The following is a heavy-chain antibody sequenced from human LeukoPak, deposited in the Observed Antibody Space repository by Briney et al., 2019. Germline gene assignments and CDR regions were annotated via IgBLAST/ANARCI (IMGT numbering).Heavy chain of an antibody. D-gene: IGHD2-2*01. Sequence: GGSLRLSCAASGFTFSSYAMSWVRQAPGKVLEWVSAISGSGGSTYYADSVKGRFTISRDNSKNTLYPQMNSLRAEDTAVYYCAKDNCIGSTSCYYFDYWGQGTLVTVSS. J-gene: IGHJ4*02. CDR3: AKDNCIGSTSCYYFDY. CDR2: ISGSGGST. V-gene: IGHV3-23*01. CDR1: GFTFSSYA.